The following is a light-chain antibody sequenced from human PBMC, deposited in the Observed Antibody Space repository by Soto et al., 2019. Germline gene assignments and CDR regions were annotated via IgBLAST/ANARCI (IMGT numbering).Light chain of an antibody. J-gene: IGKJ5*01. CDR2: GAS. Sequence: EIVMTQSPATLSVSPGARAPLSCRASQSVSSNLAWYQQNPGQAPRLLIYGASTRATGIPARFSGSGSGTEFTLTISSLQSEDFAVYYCQQYNNWPLTFGQGTRLEIK. V-gene: IGKV3-15*01. CDR1: QSVSSN. CDR3: QQYNNWPLT.